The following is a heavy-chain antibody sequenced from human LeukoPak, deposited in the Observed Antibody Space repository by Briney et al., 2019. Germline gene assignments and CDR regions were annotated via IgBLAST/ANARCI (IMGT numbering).Heavy chain of an antibody. Sequence: GGSLRLSCAASGFTLSSYSMNWVRQAPGKGLEWVSYISSSGSTIYYADSVKGRFTISRDNAKNSLYLQMNSLRAEDTAVYYCARDLSVTMVRGAYDYWGQGTLVTVSS. V-gene: IGHV3-48*04. CDR1: GFTLSSYS. D-gene: IGHD3-10*01. CDR2: ISSSGSTI. J-gene: IGHJ4*02. CDR3: ARDLSVTMVRGAYDY.